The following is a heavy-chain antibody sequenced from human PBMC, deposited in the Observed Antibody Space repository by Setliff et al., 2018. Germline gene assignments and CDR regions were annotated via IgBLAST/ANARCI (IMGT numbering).Heavy chain of an antibody. CDR3: TRDSYGSYYYGMDV. D-gene: IGHD5-18*01. J-gene: IGHJ6*02. CDR1: GFSFGDYA. V-gene: IGHV3-49*04. Sequence: GGSLRLSCTTSGFSFGDYAITWVRQAPGKGLEWVGFIKSKAYGGTTEYAASVKGRFTISRDYSRNIAYVQMNSLKTEDTAVCYRTRDSYGSYYYGMDVWGQGTTVTVSS. CDR2: IKSKAYGGTT.